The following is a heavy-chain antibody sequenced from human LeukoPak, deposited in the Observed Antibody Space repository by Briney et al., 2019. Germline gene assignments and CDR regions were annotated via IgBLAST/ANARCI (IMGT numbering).Heavy chain of an antibody. D-gene: IGHD1-26*01. Sequence: GASVKVSCKASGYTFTGYYMHWVRQAPGQGLEWMGWINPNSGGTNYAQKFQGRVTMTRDTSISTAYMELSRLRSDDTAVYYCARVGSLWELRLSLGYWGQGTLVIVSS. CDR1: GYTFTGYY. V-gene: IGHV1-2*02. CDR2: INPNSGGT. J-gene: IGHJ4*02. CDR3: ARVGSLWELRLSLGY.